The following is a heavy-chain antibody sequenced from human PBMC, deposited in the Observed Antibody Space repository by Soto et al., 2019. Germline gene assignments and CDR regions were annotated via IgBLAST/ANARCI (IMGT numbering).Heavy chain of an antibody. CDR1: GYTFTSYD. CDR3: ARGDYDFWSGNYYYYGMDV. V-gene: IGHV1-8*01. CDR2: MNPNSGNT. Sequence: QVQLVQSGAEVKKPGASVKVSCKASGYTFTSYDINWVRQATGQGLEWMGWMNPNSGNTGYAQKFQGRVTMTRNTSISTAYMELSSLRFEDTAVYYCARGDYDFWSGNYYYYGMDVWGQGTTVTVSS. J-gene: IGHJ6*02. D-gene: IGHD3-3*01.